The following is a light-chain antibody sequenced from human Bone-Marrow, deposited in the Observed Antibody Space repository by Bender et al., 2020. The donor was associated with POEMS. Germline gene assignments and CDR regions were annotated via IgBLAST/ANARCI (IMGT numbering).Light chain of an antibody. CDR1: SSDVGGYNY. J-gene: IGLJ2*01. Sequence: QSALTQPASVSGSPGQSITISCTGTSSDVGGYNYVSWYQQHPGKAPKLMIYEVSYRPSGVSNRFSGSKSGNTASLTISGLQAEDEADYYCSSYTSSGTPVFGGGTKLTVL. V-gene: IGLV2-14*01. CDR2: EVS. CDR3: SSYTSSGTPV.